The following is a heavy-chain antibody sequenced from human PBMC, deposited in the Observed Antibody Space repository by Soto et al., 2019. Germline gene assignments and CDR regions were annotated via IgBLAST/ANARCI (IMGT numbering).Heavy chain of an antibody. CDR2: INPNSGGT. J-gene: IGHJ6*02. V-gene: IGHV1-2*02. D-gene: IGHD2-2*03. CDR3: ARGGYCDTVHCYAGYYYGMDV. CDR1: GYSFTDYY. Sequence: QVQMVQSGAEVKKPGASVMVSCKTSGYSFTDYYIPWVRPAPGQGLEWMGWINPNSGGTNYARQSQGRGTLTRDTSINTAYMELSSLTSDDTDVFHCARGGYCDTVHCYAGYYYGMDVWGQGTTVSVSS.